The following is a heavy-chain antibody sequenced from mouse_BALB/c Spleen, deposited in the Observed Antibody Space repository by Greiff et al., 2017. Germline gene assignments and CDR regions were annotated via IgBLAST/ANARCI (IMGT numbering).Heavy chain of an antibody. CDR1: GYTFTDYN. CDR3: ARSYGNYVRYFDY. CDR2: INPNNGGT. Sequence: VQLQQSGPELVKPGASVKIPCKASGYTFTDYNMDWVKQSHGKSLEWIGDINPNNGGTIYNQKFKGKATLTVDKSSSTAYMELRSLTSEDTAVYYCARSYGNYVRYFDYWGQGTTLTVSS. V-gene: IGHV1-18*01. D-gene: IGHD2-10*02. J-gene: IGHJ2*01.